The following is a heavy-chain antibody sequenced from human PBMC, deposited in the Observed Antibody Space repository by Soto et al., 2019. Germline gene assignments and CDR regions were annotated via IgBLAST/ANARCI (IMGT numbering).Heavy chain of an antibody. CDR1: GYAFTSYG. CDR3: AKPRERDLVTGWFDP. D-gene: IGHD6-13*01. J-gene: IGHJ5*02. Sequence: ASVNVSCKPSGYAFTSYGISWVRQAPGQGLEWMGWVSAYNGNTKYAQKLQGRVTMTTDTSTSTAYMELRSLTPDDTAVYYCAKPRERDLVTGWFDPWGQGPLVTVSS. CDR2: VSAYNGNT. V-gene: IGHV1-18*04.